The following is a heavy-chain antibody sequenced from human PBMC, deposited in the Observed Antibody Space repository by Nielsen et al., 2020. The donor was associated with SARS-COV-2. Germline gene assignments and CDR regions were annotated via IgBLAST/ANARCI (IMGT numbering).Heavy chain of an antibody. CDR3: TRGFHGGFDY. V-gene: IGHV3-13*01. D-gene: IGHD4-23*01. J-gene: IGHJ4*02. CDR1: GFTLSNYD. Sequence: GESLTISGAAAGFTLSNYDMHWVRQVPGKGLKWVSTIGTGVDTYYPGSVKGRFTISRENAKNSLFLQMNSLRAGDTAVYFCTRGFHGGFDYWGQGTLVTVSS. CDR2: IGTGVDT.